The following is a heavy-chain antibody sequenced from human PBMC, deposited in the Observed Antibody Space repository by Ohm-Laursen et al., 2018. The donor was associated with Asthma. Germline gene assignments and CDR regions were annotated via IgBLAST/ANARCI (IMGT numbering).Heavy chain of an antibody. D-gene: IGHD1-1*01. Sequence: SLRLSCAASEFTFSLYSMNWVRQAPGKGLEWVSYISSSSSTIYYADSVKGRFTISRDNAKNSLYLQMNNLRAEDAAIYYCAKGPYEAANFYFDHWGQGTLVSVSS. CDR3: AKGPYEAANFYFDH. V-gene: IGHV3-48*01. CDR1: EFTFSLYS. J-gene: IGHJ4*02. CDR2: ISSSSSTI.